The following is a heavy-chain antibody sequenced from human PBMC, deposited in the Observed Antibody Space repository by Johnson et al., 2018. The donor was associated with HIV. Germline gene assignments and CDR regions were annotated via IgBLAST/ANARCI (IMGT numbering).Heavy chain of an antibody. CDR3: AKDLGMYSIGVNDAFDF. V-gene: IGHV3-30*02. Sequence: QVQLVESGGGVVRPGGSLRLSCAASGFNFRTYGIHWVRQAPGKGLERVAFIRSDGSDKYYADSVKGRFTISRDNSKDTLHLQMNNLSAEDTAVYYCAKDLGMYSIGVNDAFDFWGQGTLVTVSS. D-gene: IGHD3-16*01. J-gene: IGHJ3*01. CDR1: GFNFRTYG. CDR2: IRSDGSDK.